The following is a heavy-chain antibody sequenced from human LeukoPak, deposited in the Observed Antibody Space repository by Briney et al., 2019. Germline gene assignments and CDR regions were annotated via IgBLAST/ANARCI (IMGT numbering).Heavy chain of an antibody. CDR3: AYCSGGSCSFPTEPDP. CDR1: GYTFTSYD. CDR2: MNPNSGNT. J-gene: IGHJ5*02. V-gene: IGHV1-8*01. D-gene: IGHD2-15*01. Sequence: GASVKVSCKASGYTFTSYDINWVRQATGQGLEWMGWMNPNSGNTGYAQKFQGRVTITTDESTSTAYMELSSLRSEDTAVYYCAYCSGGSCSFPTEPDPWGQGTLVTVSS.